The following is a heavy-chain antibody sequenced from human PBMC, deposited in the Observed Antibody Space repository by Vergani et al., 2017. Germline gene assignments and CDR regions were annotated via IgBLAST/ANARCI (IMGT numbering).Heavy chain of an antibody. J-gene: IGHJ6*02. CDR3: ATPQTVTTGGMEV. D-gene: IGHD4-17*01. V-gene: IGHV1-69-2*01. CDR1: GYTFTDHY. Sequence: EVQLVQSGAEVKKPGATMKIFCKVSGYTFTDHYMHWVKQAPGKGLEWMGLVDPEDGETIYAEKFKGRVTIAADTSTDTAHLELSSLESEDTAVYYCATPQTVTTGGMEVWGQGTTVIVSS. CDR2: VDPEDGET.